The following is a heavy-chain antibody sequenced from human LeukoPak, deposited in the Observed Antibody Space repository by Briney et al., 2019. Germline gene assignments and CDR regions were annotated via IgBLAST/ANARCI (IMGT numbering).Heavy chain of an antibody. CDR1: GFSLSTSGMC. V-gene: IGHV2-70*11. CDR2: IDWDDDK. J-gene: IGHJ4*02. D-gene: IGHD5-18*01. CDR3: ARIFRGYSYAHDY. Sequence: SGPTLVNPTQTLTLTCTFSGFSLSTSGMCVSWIRQPPGKALEWLARIDWDDDKYYSTSLRTRITISKDTSKNQVVLTMTNMDPVDTATYYCARIFRGYSYAHDYWGQGTLVTVSS.